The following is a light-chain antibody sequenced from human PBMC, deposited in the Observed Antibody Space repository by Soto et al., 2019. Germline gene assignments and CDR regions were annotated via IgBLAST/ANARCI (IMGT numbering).Light chain of an antibody. CDR1: SSDVGVYNY. CDR2: DVS. CDR3: SSYTSSSTPYV. Sequence: QSALTQPASVSGSPGQSITISCTGTSSDVGVYNYVSWYQQHPGKVPKLMIYDVSNRPSGVSNRFSGSKSGNTASLTISGLQAEDEDDYYCSSYTSSSTPYVFGTGTKLTVL. V-gene: IGLV2-14*01. J-gene: IGLJ1*01.